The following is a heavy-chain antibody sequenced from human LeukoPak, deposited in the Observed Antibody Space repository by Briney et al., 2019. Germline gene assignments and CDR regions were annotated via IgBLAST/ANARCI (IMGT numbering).Heavy chain of an antibody. CDR2: INPSGGST. CDR3: ARESTTMVRGVVLRY. Sequence: ASVKVSCKASGYTFTSYYMHWVRQAPGQGLEWMGIINPSGGSTSYAQKLQGRVTMTRDTSTSTVYMELSSLRSEDTAVYYCARESTTMVRGVVLRYWGQGTLVTVSS. V-gene: IGHV1-46*01. J-gene: IGHJ4*02. CDR1: GYTFTSYY. D-gene: IGHD3-10*01.